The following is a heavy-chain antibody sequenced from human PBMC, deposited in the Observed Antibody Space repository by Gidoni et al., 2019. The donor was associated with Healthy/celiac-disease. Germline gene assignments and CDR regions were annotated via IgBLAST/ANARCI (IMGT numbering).Heavy chain of an antibody. CDR1: GGTFSSSA. CDR2: SIPIFCSA. V-gene: IGHV1-69*01. D-gene: IGHD6-13*01. J-gene: IGHJ4*02. CDR3: ASPGLGSSLSFPTHFDY. Sequence: QVQLVQSGAEVQQPGSSVTVTCKASGGTFSSSAISWVRQAPGQGVEWMGGSIPIFCSANDSQKFQGRVKITADESTSTAYMELSSLRSEDTAVYYCASPGLGSSLSFPTHFDYWGQGTLVTVSS.